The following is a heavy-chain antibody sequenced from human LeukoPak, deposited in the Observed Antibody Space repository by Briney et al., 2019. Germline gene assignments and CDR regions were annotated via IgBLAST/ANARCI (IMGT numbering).Heavy chain of an antibody. CDR1: GFTFSDYY. J-gene: IGHJ4*02. CDR3: ARVPAALFYFDY. V-gene: IGHV3-11*01. CDR2: ISSSGSTI. Sequence: GGSLRLSCAASGFTFSDYYMSWIRQAPGEGLEGVSYISSSGSTIYYADSVKGRFTISRDNAKNSLYLQMNSLRAEDTAVYYCARVPAALFYFDYWGQGTLVTVSS. D-gene: IGHD2-2*01.